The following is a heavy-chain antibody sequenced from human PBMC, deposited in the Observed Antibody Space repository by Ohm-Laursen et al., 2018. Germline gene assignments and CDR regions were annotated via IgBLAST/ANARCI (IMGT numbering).Heavy chain of an antibody. CDR1: GFTLSDFY. D-gene: IGHD2-15*01. V-gene: IGHV4-4*07. CDR2: IYTSGST. Sequence: LRLSCSASGFTLSDFYMSWVRQAPGKGLEWIGRIYTSGSTNYNPSLKSRVTMSVDTSRNHFSLELTSVTAADTAVYYCAREYSDDGGYRYDAFDVWGHGTVVTVSS. J-gene: IGHJ3*01. CDR3: AREYSDDGGYRYDAFDV.